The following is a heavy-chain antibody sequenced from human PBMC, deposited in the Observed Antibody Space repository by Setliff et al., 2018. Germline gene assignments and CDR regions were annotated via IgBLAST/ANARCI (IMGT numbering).Heavy chain of an antibody. CDR1: GGSFSGYY. CDR3: ARGPRYSGSYYVNY. J-gene: IGHJ4*02. CDR2: INHSGSS. Sequence: PSETQSLTCAVYGGSFSGYYWTWIRQPPGKGLEWIGEINHSGSSNYNPSLKSRVTISVDTSKNQFSLNLSSVTAADTAVYYCARGPRYSGSYYVNYWGQGTLVTVSS. D-gene: IGHD1-26*01. V-gene: IGHV4-34*01.